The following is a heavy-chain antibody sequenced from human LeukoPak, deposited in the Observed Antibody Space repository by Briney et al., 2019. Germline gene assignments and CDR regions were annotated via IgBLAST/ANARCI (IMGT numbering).Heavy chain of an antibody. CDR3: ARGPQGYYFDY. J-gene: IGHJ4*02. CDR1: GYTFTSYA. CDR2: INAGNGNT. V-gene: IGHV1-3*01. Sequence: ASVKVSCKASGYTFTSYAMHWVRQAPGQRLEWMGWINAGNGNTKYSQKFQGRVTMTRDTTTSTVYMELSSLRSEDTAVYYCARGPQGYYFDYWGQGTLVTVSS.